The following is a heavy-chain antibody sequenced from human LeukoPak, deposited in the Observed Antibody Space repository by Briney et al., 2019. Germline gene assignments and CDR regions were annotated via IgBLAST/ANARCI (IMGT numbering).Heavy chain of an antibody. CDR2: IYSDNT. CDR3: ARRAGAYSHPYDY. V-gene: IGHV3-53*01. Sequence: GGSLRLSCTVSGFTASSNSMSWVRQAPGKGLEWVSFIYSDNTHYSDSVKGRFPISRDNSKNTLYLQMNSLRAEDTAVYYCARRAGAYSHPYDYWGQGTLVTVSS. J-gene: IGHJ4*02. CDR1: GFTASSNS. D-gene: IGHD4/OR15-4a*01.